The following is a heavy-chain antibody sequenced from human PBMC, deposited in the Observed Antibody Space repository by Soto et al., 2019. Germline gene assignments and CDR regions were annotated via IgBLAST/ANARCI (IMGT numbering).Heavy chain of an antibody. D-gene: IGHD2-21*02. V-gene: IGHV3-48*02. CDR2: ISSSSENI. J-gene: IGHJ4*01. CDR3: ARLPKGSVVTG. Sequence: PGGSLRLSCVGSGFSFRDHSVNWVRQPPGKGLQWISYISSSSENIYYADSVKGRFTVSRDNAKNTLFLQMNSLRDDDSAIYYCARLPKGSVVTGWGQGSLVTVSS. CDR1: GFSFRDHS.